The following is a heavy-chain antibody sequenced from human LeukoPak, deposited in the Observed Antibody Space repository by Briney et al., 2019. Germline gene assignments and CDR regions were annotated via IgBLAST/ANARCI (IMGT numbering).Heavy chain of an antibody. J-gene: IGHJ4*02. Sequence: ASVTVSCKTSGYTFTSYAISWVRQAPGQGLEWMGWISGYNGHTYSAQKFQGRLTMTTDTSTSTADMELRGLTSADTAVFYCARGFSANYYDYWGQGTLVTVSS. CDR2: ISGYNGHT. D-gene: IGHD1-26*01. CDR1: GYTFTSYA. V-gene: IGHV1-18*01. CDR3: ARGFSANYYDY.